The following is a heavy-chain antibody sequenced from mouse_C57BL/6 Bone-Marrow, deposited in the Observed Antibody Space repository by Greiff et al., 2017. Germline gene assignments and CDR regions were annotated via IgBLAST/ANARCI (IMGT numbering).Heavy chain of an antibody. V-gene: IGHV1S22*01. CDR1: GYTFTSYW. J-gene: IGHJ3*01. CDR2: IYPGSGST. CDR3: TRDGFAY. Sequence: KQPGSELVRPGASVKLSCKASGYTFTSYWMHWVKQRHGQGLEWIGNIYPGSGSTNYDEKFQSKGTLTVDTSSSTAYMHLSSLTSEDSAVYYCTRDGFAYWGQGTLVTVSA.